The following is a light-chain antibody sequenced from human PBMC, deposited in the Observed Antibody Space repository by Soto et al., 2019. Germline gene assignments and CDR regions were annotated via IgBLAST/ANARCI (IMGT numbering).Light chain of an antibody. CDR1: QSISNW. CDR3: QQYENYWT. J-gene: IGKJ1*01. CDR2: DAS. V-gene: IGKV1-5*01. Sequence: DIQLPQSPSTLSASVGARXALXCRASQSISNWLAWYQQKPGKAPKLLIYDASNLDSGVPSRFSGSGSGTEFSLTISNLQPDDFATYYCQQYENYWTFGQGTKVDIK.